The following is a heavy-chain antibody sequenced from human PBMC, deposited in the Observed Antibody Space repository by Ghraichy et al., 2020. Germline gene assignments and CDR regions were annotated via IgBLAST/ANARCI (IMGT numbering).Heavy chain of an antibody. CDR1: GLMFSPNT. CDR2: IISSTRYI. CDR3: ARVGGAGTLLIYHMDV. Sequence: GGSLRLSCVASGLMFSPNTMHWVRQAPGKGLEWVSSIISSTRYIYYADSVKGRFTISRDNAQNSLYLQMNSLRAEDTAVYYCARVGGAGTLLIYHMDVWCLGTTVTVSS. V-gene: IGHV3-21*01. D-gene: IGHD6-19*01. J-gene: IGHJ6*02.